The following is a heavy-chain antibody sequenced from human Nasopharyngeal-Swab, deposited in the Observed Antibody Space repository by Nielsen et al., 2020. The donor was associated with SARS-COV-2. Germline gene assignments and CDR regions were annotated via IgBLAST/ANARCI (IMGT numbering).Heavy chain of an antibody. J-gene: IGHJ4*02. Sequence: GESLKISCAASGFTFSSYDMHWVRQATGKGLEWVSAIGTAGDTYYPGSVKGRFTISRENAKNSLYLQMNSLRAEDTAVYYCARDRDLSLPDYWGQGTLVTVSS. CDR3: ARDRDLSLPDY. V-gene: IGHV3-13*04. CDR1: GFTFSSYD. CDR2: IGTAGDT.